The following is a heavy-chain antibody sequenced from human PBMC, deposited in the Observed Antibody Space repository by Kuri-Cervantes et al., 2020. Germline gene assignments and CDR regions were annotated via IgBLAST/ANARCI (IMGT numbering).Heavy chain of an antibody. CDR1: GCTFSSYS. V-gene: IGHV3-21*01. Sequence: GESLNISCAASGCTFSSYSMNWVRQAPGKGLEWVSSISSSSSYIYYADSVKGRFTISRDNAKNSLYLQMNSLRAEDTAVYYCARDHRYSYGLFDDAFDSWGQGTMVTVSS. CDR2: ISSSSSYI. CDR3: ARDHRYSYGLFDDAFDS. D-gene: IGHD5-18*01. J-gene: IGHJ3*02.